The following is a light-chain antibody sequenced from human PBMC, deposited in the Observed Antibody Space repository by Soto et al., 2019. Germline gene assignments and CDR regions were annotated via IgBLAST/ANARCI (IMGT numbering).Light chain of an antibody. Sequence: VLTQSPAILSLSPGERATLSCGASQNVRSNYLGWYQQKPGLAPRLLIYDVSTRATGIPDRFSGSGSGTDFTLTITRLEPEDSAVYYCQQYGTSPRTFGQGTKLEIK. V-gene: IGKV3D-20*01. J-gene: IGKJ2*01. CDR2: DVS. CDR1: QNVRSNY. CDR3: QQYGTSPRT.